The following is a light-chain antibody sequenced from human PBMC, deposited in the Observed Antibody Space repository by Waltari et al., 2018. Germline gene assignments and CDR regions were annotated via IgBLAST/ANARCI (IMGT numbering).Light chain of an antibody. CDR3: QQTYSHFRT. V-gene: IGKV1-39*01. CDR1: QSISTY. Sequence: IQMTQSPIFLFASVGERVTITCRASQSISTYLNWYQQKPGKAPKLLIFAASSLQSGVPSRFRGSASGRDFTLIISSLQPEDFATYYCQQTYSHFRTFGQGTKVEIK. J-gene: IGKJ1*01. CDR2: AAS.